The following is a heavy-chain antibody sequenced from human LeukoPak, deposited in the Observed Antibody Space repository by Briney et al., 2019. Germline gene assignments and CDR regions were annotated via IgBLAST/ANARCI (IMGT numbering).Heavy chain of an antibody. Sequence: SETLSLTCAVYGWSFSGYYWSWIRQPPGKGLEWIGEINHSGSTNYNPSLKSRVTITLATSTNQFSLKVSSVTAADTAVYYCARRATYYYDSSGYSTFDYWGQGTLVTVSS. CDR2: INHSGST. CDR3: ARRATYYYDSSGYSTFDY. D-gene: IGHD3-22*01. V-gene: IGHV4-34*01. CDR1: GWSFSGYY. J-gene: IGHJ4*02.